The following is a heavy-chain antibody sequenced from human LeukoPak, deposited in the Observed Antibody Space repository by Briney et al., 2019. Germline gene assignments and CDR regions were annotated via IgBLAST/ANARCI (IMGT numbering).Heavy chain of an antibody. CDR3: ARDGFPTVDTAMVYYFDY. CDR1: GFTFSSYS. CDR2: ISSSSSYI. V-gene: IGHV3-21*01. Sequence: GASLRLSCAASGFTFSSYSMNWVRQAPGKGLEWVSSISSSSSYIYYADSVKGRFTISRDNAKNSLYLQMNSLRAEDTAVYYCARDGFPTVDTAMVYYFDYWGQGTLVTVSS. J-gene: IGHJ4*02. D-gene: IGHD5-18*01.